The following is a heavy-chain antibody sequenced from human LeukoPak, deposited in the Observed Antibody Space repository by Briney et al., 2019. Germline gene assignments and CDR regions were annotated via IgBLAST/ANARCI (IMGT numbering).Heavy chain of an antibody. J-gene: IGHJ4*02. CDR2: INDDGRAT. Sequence: GRSLRLSCAASGFTFSSYGMHWVRQVPGKGLVWVSRINDDGRATFYADSVRGRFTISRDNAKNTLFLQINSLRAEDTAVYYCAREILAPGKTHDYWGQGTLVTVSS. CDR1: GFTFSSYG. V-gene: IGHV3-74*01. CDR3: AREILAPGKTHDY.